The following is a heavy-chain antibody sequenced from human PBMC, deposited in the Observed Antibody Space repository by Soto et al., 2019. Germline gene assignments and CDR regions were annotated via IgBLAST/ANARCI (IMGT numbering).Heavy chain of an antibody. CDR3: ARASNKRGYRYGPEY. D-gene: IGHD5-18*01. Sequence: LSLTCAVYGGSFSGYYWTWIRHPPGKGLEWIGEINHSGSTNCNPSLKSRVTISVDTSKNQFSLKLSSVTAADTAVYYCARASNKRGYRYGPEYWGQGTLVTVSS. V-gene: IGHV4-34*01. CDR2: INHSGST. J-gene: IGHJ4*02. CDR1: GGSFSGYY.